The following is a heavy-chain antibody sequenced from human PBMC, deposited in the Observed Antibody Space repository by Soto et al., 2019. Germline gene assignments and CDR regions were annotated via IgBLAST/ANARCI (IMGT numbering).Heavy chain of an antibody. CDR2: ISYAGSNK. V-gene: IGHV3-30-3*01. CDR1: GFTFSSYA. Sequence: QVQLVESGGGVVQPGRSLRLSCAATGFTFSSYALHWVRQAPGKGLEWVAVISYAGSNKYYADSVKGRFTISRDNAKKSLYLQRNSLLAEYSAVYYCARDRARWSSSWLYYCYYGMYVLGQGTTGTV. J-gene: IGHJ6*02. CDR3: ARDRARWSSSWLYYCYYGMYV. D-gene: IGHD6-13*01.